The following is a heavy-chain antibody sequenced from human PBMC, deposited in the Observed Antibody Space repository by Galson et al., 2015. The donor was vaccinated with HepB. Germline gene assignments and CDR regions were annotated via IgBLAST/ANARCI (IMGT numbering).Heavy chain of an antibody. J-gene: IGHJ4*02. V-gene: IGHV5-51*01. CDR3: ARHAADSSGYYPWD. D-gene: IGHD3-22*01. Sequence: QSGAEVKKPGESLKISCKGSGYTFTSHLIGWVRQMPGKGLEWMGIIYPGESNTRYSPSFQGQVTISADKSISTAYLQWSSLKASDTAMYYCARHAADSSGYYPWDWGQGTLVTVSS. CDR1: GYTFTSHL. CDR2: IYPGESNT.